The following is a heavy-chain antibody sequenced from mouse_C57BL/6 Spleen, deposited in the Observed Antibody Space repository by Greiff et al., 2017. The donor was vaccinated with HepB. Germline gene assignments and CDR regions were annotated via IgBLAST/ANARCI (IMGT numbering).Heavy chain of an antibody. V-gene: IGHV1-82*01. Sequence: VQLQQSGPELVKPGASVKISCKASGYAFSSSWMNWVKQRPGKGLEWIGRIYPGDGDTNYNGKFKGKATLTADKSSSTAYMQLSSLTSEDSAVYFCARGYGSVGWFAYWGQGTLVTVSA. CDR2: IYPGDGDT. CDR3: ARGYGSVGWFAY. CDR1: GYAFSSSW. D-gene: IGHD1-1*01. J-gene: IGHJ3*01.